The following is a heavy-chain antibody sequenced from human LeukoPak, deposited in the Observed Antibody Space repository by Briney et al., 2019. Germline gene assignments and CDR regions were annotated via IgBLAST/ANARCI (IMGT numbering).Heavy chain of an antibody. D-gene: IGHD6-6*01. CDR2: ISSSSSTI. CDR3: ARDSSSSDVDY. V-gene: IGHV3-48*04. J-gene: IGHJ4*02. Sequence: GGSLRLSCAASGFTFSSYSMNWVRQAPGKGLEWVSYISSSSSTIYYADSVKGRFTISRDNAKNSLYLQMNSLRAEDTAMYYCARDSSSSDVDYWGQGTLVTVSS. CDR1: GFTFSSYS.